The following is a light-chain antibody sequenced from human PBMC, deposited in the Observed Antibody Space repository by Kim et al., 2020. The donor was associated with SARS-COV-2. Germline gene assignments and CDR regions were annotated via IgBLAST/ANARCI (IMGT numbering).Light chain of an antibody. CDR3: SSYTGSNTVV. J-gene: IGLJ2*01. V-gene: IGLV2-14*03. CDR1: SSDVGAYTF. CDR2: DLS. Sequence: QSVLTQPASVSGSPGQSITISCTGTSSDVGAYTFVSWYQQHPGKAPKLMIYDLSYRPSGVSNRFSGSKSGNTASLTISGLQAEDEADYYCSSYTGSNTVVFGGGTQLTVL.